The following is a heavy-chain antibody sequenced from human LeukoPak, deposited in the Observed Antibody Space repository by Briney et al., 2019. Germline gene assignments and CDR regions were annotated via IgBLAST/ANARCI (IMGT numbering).Heavy chain of an antibody. Sequence: SETLSLTCAVYGGSFSGYYWSWIRQPPGKGLEWIGEINHSGSTNYNPSLKSRVTISVDTSKNQFSLKLSSVTAADTAVYYCARGRGRIGYWGQGTLVTVS. J-gene: IGHJ4*02. D-gene: IGHD5-12*01. CDR1: GGSFSGYY. CDR3: ARGRGRIGY. V-gene: IGHV4-34*01. CDR2: INHSGST.